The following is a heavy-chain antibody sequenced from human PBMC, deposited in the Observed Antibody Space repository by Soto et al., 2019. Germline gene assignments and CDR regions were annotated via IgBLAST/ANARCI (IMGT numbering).Heavy chain of an antibody. CDR3: AKEGDWSGYLGAFDI. D-gene: IGHD3-3*01. V-gene: IGHV3-23*01. Sequence: GKGLEWVSAISGSGGSTYYADSVKGRFTISRDNSKNTLYLQMNSLRAEDTAVYYCAKEGDWSGYLGAFDIWGQGTMVIVSS. J-gene: IGHJ3*02. CDR2: ISGSGGST.